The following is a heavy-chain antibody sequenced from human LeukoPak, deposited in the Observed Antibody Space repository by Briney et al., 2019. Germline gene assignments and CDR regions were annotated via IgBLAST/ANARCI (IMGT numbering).Heavy chain of an antibody. D-gene: IGHD4-23*01. CDR1: GFTNSDYS. CDR2: IIKSGSYI. V-gene: IGHV3-21*01. Sequence: GGSLRLSCGASGFTNSDYSMNWVRQATGKGLEWVSAIIKSGSYIYYADSVKGRFTISRDNANNSLYLQMTGLRAEDTAVYYCARGRGGDNSNWFDPWGPGTLVTVSS. J-gene: IGHJ5*02. CDR3: ARGRGGDNSNWFDP.